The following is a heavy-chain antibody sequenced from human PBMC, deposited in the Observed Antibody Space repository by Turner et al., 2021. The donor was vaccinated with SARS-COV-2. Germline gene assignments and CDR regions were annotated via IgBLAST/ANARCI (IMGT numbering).Heavy chain of an antibody. V-gene: IGHV4-39*01. CDR1: GGSICSSSYF. CDR3: ARQAAGQGLDY. J-gene: IGHJ4*02. D-gene: IGHD3-10*01. Sequence: QVQLQESGPGLVKPSETLSLTCTVSGGSICSSSYFWGWIRQPPTKELEWIGSIYYSGTTYYNPSLKSRVSLSIDPSKNQFSLNLTSVTAADTALFYCARQAAGQGLDYWGRGILVTVSS. CDR2: IYYSGTT.